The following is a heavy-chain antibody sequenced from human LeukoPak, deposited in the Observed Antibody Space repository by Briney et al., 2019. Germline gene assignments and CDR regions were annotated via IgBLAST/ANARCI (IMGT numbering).Heavy chain of an antibody. Sequence: KSGGSLRLSCAASGFTFSTYTMNWVRQAPGKGLEWVSSISSNIDYKYYTDSVKGRFTISRDNAKNSLYLQMNTLTVDDTALYYCASRSGHWDFWGPGTLVTVSS. D-gene: IGHD2-15*01. J-gene: IGHJ4*02. V-gene: IGHV3-21*04. CDR1: GFTFSTYT. CDR3: ASRSGHWDF. CDR2: ISSNIDYK.